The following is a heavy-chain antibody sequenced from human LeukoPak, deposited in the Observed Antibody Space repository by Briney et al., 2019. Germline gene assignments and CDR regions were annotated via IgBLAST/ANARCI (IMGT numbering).Heavy chain of an antibody. CDR3: AREACSGSCHSDYFDY. D-gene: IGHD2-15*01. CDR2: ISNDGRSI. V-gene: IGHV3-30*03. Sequence: GGSLRLSCAASGFSFSSYGMHWVRQAPAKGLEWVAVISNDGRSIYYGDSVKGRFTISRDNSKNMLYLQVNSLRAEDTAVYSCAREACSGSCHSDYFDYWGLGTLVTVSS. J-gene: IGHJ4*02. CDR1: GFSFSSYG.